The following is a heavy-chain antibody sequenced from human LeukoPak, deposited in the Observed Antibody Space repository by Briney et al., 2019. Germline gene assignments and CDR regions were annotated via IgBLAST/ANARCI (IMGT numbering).Heavy chain of an antibody. CDR1: ASSISTYY. CDR3: ARGGHDYGVNRGYFQH. CDR2: IHTSGST. D-gene: IGHD4-17*01. J-gene: IGHJ1*01. Sequence: SETLSLTCTVSASSISTYYWSWIRQPAGKGLEWIGHIHTSGSTNYNPSLKSRVTMSVDTSKNQFSLKLSSVTAADTAVYYCARGGHDYGVNRGYFQHWGQGTLVTVSS. V-gene: IGHV4-4*07.